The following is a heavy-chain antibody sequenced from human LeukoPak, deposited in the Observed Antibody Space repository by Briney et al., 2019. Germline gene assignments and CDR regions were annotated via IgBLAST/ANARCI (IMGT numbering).Heavy chain of an antibody. V-gene: IGHV4-39*07. CDR2: MSYSGST. Sequence: PWETLSLTCTVSGVSISSSYSYWGWVRQPPGMGLEWIGSMSYSGSTFYNPSLKSRVTISVDTSKNQFSLKLSSVTAADTAVYYCARDRGTWNDDGFDYWGQGTLVTVSS. J-gene: IGHJ4*02. CDR3: ARDRGTWNDDGFDY. CDR1: GVSISSSYSY. D-gene: IGHD1-1*01.